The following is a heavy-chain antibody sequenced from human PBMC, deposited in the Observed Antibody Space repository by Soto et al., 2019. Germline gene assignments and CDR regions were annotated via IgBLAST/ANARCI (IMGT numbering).Heavy chain of an antibody. Sequence: SETLSLTCTVSGGSISSGGYYWSWIRQHPGKGLEWIGYIYYSGSTYYNPSLKSRVTISVDTSKDQFSLKLSSVTAADTAVYYCARVYYDFWSGPDYFDYWGQGTLVTVS. CDR2: IYYSGST. CDR3: ARVYYDFWSGPDYFDY. V-gene: IGHV4-31*03. CDR1: GGSISSGGYY. J-gene: IGHJ4*02. D-gene: IGHD3-3*01.